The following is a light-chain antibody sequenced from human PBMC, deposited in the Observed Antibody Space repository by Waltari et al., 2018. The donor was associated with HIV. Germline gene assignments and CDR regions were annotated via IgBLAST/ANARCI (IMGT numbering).Light chain of an antibody. V-gene: IGLV2-11*01. J-gene: IGLJ3*02. CDR2: DGS. CDR1: SSDVGGYNY. CDR3: CSYAGSYSWV. Sequence: QSALTQPRSVSGSPGQSVTISCTGTSSDVGGYNYVSWYQQHPGKAPKLMIYDGSKRPSWVPDRFSGSKSGNTASLTISGLQSEDDADYYCCSYAGSYSWVFGGGTKLTVL.